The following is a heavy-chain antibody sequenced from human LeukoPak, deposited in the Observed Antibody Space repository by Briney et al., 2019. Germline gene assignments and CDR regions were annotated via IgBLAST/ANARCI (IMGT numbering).Heavy chain of an antibody. Sequence: ASVKVSCKASGYTFANYDISWVRQAPGQGLEWMAWISTYDGNTNYAEEFQGRVTLTTDTSTTTAYMELRSLRSDDTAVYYCARDRDPYYYDSSGYADYWGQGTLLTVSS. V-gene: IGHV1-18*01. CDR1: GYTFANYD. D-gene: IGHD3-22*01. J-gene: IGHJ4*02. CDR3: ARDRDPYYYDSSGYADY. CDR2: ISTYDGNT.